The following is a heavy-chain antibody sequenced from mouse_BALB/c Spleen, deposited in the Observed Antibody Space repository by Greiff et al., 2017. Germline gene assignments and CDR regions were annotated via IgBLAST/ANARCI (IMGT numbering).Heavy chain of an antibody. CDR3: AREGGYGNSYAMDY. V-gene: IGHV5-6-3*01. J-gene: IGHJ4*01. CDR2: INSNGGST. CDR1: GFTFSSYG. D-gene: IGHD2-10*02. Sequence: EVKVVESGGGLVQPGGSLKLSCAASGFTFSSYGMSWVRQTPDKRLELVATINSNGGSTYYPDSVKGRFTISRDNAKNTLYLQMSSLKSEDTAMYYCAREGGYGNSYAMDYWGQGTSVTVAS.